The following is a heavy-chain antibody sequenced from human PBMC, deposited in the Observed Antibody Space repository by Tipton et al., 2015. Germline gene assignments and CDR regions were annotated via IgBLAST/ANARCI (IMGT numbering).Heavy chain of an antibody. J-gene: IGHJ4*02. V-gene: IGHV1-46*01. CDR3: ARDIAYNWNHFDY. CDR1: GYSFISNY. D-gene: IGHD1-20*01. Sequence: QSGAEVKKPGASVKGSCKASGYSFISNYMHWVRQAPGQGLEWMGVINPSSGTATYAQKFQGRVTMTRDTSTSSVYMELSSLRSEDTAVYYCARDIAYNWNHFDYWGQGTLVTVSS. CDR2: INPSSGTA.